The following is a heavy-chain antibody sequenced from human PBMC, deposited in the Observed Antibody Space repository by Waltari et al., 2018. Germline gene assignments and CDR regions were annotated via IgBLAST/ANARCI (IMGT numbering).Heavy chain of an antibody. J-gene: IGHJ4*02. V-gene: IGHV6-1*01. CDR3: AREEYSSGWYLGY. CDR2: TYYRSKWYN. D-gene: IGHD6-19*01. Sequence: QVPLQQSGPGLVQPSQTLSLTCPISGHSVSNTSPAWNRNRQSPSRGLEWLGRTYYRSKWYNDYAVSVKSRRTINPDTSKNQFSLQLNSVTPEDTAVYYCAREEYSSGWYLGYWGQGTLVTVSS. CDR1: GHSVSNTSPA.